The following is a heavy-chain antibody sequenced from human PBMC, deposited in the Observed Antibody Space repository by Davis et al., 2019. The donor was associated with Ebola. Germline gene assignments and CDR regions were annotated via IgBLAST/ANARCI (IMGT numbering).Heavy chain of an antibody. CDR2: INPNSGGT. Sequence: AASVKVSCKASGYTFTGYYMHWVRQAPGQGLEWMGRINPNSGGTNYAQKFRGRVTITADESTNIAYLELSSLGFEDTAIYFCARAGEMATTQAFDFWGQGTLVTVSS. J-gene: IGHJ4*02. D-gene: IGHD5-24*01. V-gene: IGHV1-2*06. CDR1: GYTFTGYY. CDR3: ARAGEMATTQAFDF.